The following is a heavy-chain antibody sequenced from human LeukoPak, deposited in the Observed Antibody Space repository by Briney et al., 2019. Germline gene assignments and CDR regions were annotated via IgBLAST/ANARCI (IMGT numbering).Heavy chain of an antibody. J-gene: IGHJ4*02. D-gene: IGHD5-24*01. Sequence: SETLSLTCTVSGGSISSSSYYWGWIRQPPGKGLEWIGSIYYSGSTYYNPSLKSRVTISVDTSKNQFSLKLNSVTAADTAVYYCARQRRPGDGYNYDYWGQGTLVTVSS. CDR1: GGSISSSSYY. CDR3: ARQRRPGDGYNYDY. V-gene: IGHV4-39*01. CDR2: IYYSGST.